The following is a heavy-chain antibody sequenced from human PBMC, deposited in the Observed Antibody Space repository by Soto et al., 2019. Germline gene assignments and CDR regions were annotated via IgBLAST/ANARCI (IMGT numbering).Heavy chain of an antibody. CDR2: INPSGGRT. CDR1: GYTFINYY. CDR3: AREKASTSLLTHYYYAMDV. V-gene: IGHV1-46*01. J-gene: IGHJ6*02. Sequence: ASVKVSCKSSGYTFINYYVHWVRQAPGQGLEWMGMINPSGGRTTYPQKFQGRVTMTRDTSTSTVYVELSSLRSDDTAVFYCAREKASTSLLTHYYYAMDVWGQGTTVTVSS.